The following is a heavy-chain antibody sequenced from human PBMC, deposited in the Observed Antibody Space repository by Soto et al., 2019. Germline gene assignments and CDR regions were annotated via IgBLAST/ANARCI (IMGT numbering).Heavy chain of an antibody. CDR2: IYWDDDK. CDR3: SQSWCGGDCLQAYTSHAYYGLDV. Sequence: QITLKESGPTLAKPTQTLTLTCTFSGLSLSTTGVGVGWIRQPPGKALEWLALIYWDDDKRYSPSLKSRLTIAKDPSKCRMVLTMSVMDPVDSVTYYCSQSWCGGDCLQAYTSHAYYGLDVWGQGTTVTVSS. V-gene: IGHV2-5*02. J-gene: IGHJ6*02. CDR1: GLSLSTTGVG. D-gene: IGHD2-21*02.